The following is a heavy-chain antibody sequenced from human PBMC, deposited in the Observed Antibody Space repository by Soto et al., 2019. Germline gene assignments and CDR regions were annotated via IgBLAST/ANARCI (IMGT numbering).Heavy chain of an antibody. V-gene: IGHV1-69*01. CDR2: IIPIFGTA. CDR3: ARDGTGTTGRRYSYYGMDV. Sequence: QVHLGQSGAEVKKPGASVKVSCKASGGTFSSYTFSWVRQAPGQGLEWMGGIIPIFGTANYAQNFQGRVTITSDESTRTDSMELSSLRSEDTAVYYCARDGTGTTGRRYSYYGMDVWGQGTTVTVSS. CDR1: GGTFSSYT. D-gene: IGHD1-7*01. J-gene: IGHJ6*02.